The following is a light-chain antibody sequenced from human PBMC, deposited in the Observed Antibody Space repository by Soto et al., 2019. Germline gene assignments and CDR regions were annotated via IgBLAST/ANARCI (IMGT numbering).Light chain of an antibody. V-gene: IGKV1-27*01. CDR3: QQYNSAPWT. CDR1: QGISNY. CDR2: AAS. Sequence: IQVTQSPSYRSASVRDRVASSCRSSQGISNYLAWYQQKPGKVPKLLIYAASTLQSGVPSRFSGSGSGTDFTLTISSLQPEDVATYYCQQYNSAPWTFGQGTKVDIK. J-gene: IGKJ1*01.